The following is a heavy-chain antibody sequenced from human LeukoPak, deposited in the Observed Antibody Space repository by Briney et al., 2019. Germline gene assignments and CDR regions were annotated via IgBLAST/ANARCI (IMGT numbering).Heavy chain of an antibody. D-gene: IGHD1-26*01. CDR2: INHSGST. CDR3: ARGRRWELLRHYYHYGMDV. V-gene: IGHV4-34*01. Sequence: SETLSLTCAVYGGSFSGYYWSWIRQPPGKGLEWIGEINHSGSTNYNPSLKSRVTISVDTSKNQFSLKLSSVTAADTAVYYCARGRRWELLRHYYHYGMDVWGQGTTVTVSS. CDR1: GGSFSGYY. J-gene: IGHJ6*02.